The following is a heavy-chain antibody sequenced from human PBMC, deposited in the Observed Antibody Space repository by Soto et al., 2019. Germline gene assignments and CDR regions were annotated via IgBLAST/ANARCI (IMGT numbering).Heavy chain of an antibody. CDR1: GWSFSSYY. Sequence: AAETLSLTCAVYGWSFSSYYWSWIRQPPGKGLEWIGEINHSGSTNYNPSLKSRVTISVDTSKNQFSLKLSSVTAADTAVYYCARARIAAAGMGYYFDYWGQGTLVTVSS. D-gene: IGHD6-13*01. V-gene: IGHV4-34*01. CDR2: INHSGST. CDR3: ARARIAAAGMGYYFDY. J-gene: IGHJ4*02.